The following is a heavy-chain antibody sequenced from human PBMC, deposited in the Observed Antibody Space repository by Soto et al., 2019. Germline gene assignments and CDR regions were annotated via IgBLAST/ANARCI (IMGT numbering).Heavy chain of an antibody. CDR1: GYTFTSYG. CDR3: ARVESSSSWYGFRYYYYGMDV. CDR2: ISAYNGNT. D-gene: IGHD6-13*01. V-gene: IGHV1-18*01. J-gene: IGHJ6*02. Sequence: QVQLVQSGAEVKKPGASVKVSCKASGYTFTSYGISWVRQAPGQGREWIGWISAYNGNTNYAQTLQGRVTMTTDTSTSTAYMELRRLRSDDTAVYYCARVESSSSWYGFRYYYYGMDVWGQGTTVTVSS.